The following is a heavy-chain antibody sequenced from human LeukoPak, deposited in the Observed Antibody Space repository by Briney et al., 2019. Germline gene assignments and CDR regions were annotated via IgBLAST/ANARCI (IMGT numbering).Heavy chain of an antibody. CDR3: ARSIPPDF. J-gene: IGHJ4*02. CDR2: ITRGGRT. Sequence: LAGGSLRLXCVPSGFTFTTYAMNWVRQAPGKGLEWVSGITRGGRTYYADSVKGRFTISRDSSKNTLYLQMTSLRADDTALYYCARSIPPDFWGQGTLVTVSS. D-gene: IGHD1-26*01. V-gene: IGHV3-23*01. CDR1: GFTFTTYA.